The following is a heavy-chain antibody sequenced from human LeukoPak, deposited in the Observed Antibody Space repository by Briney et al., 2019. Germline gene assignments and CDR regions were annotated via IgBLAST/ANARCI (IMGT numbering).Heavy chain of an antibody. D-gene: IGHD5-12*01. J-gene: IGHJ3*02. V-gene: IGHV4-61*02. CDR1: GGSISSGSYY. Sequence: SQTLSLTCTVSGGSISSGSYYWSWIRQPAGKGLEWSGRIYTSGSTNYNPSLKSRVTISVDTSKNQFSLKLSSVTDADTAVYHCARARGDRGYAFDIWGQGTMVTVSS. CDR3: ARARGDRGYAFDI. CDR2: IYTSGST.